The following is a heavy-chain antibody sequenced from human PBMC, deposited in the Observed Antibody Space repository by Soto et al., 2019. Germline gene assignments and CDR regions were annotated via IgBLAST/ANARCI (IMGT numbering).Heavy chain of an antibody. Sequence: QVHLEQSGAEVKTLGSSVKVSCKASGDTFNRYAISWVRQAPGQGLEWMGGIIPIFGTANYAPQFQDRVTITADESTSTAYMELTSLKSEDTAVYFCARGARFLEWLSFDHWGQGTLVTVSS. CDR1: GDTFNRYA. V-gene: IGHV1-69*12. CDR2: IIPIFGTA. CDR3: ARGARFLEWLSFDH. J-gene: IGHJ4*02. D-gene: IGHD3-3*01.